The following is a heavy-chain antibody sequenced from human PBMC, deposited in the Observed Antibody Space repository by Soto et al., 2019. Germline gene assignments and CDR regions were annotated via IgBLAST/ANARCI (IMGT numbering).Heavy chain of an antibody. CDR1: GGSISSGGYY. D-gene: IGHD5-12*01. CDR2: IYYSGST. CDR3: ARVGYDSRDPREY. J-gene: IGHJ4*02. V-gene: IGHV4-31*03. Sequence: SETLSLTCTVSGGSISSGGYYWSWIRQHPGKGLEWIGYIYYSGSTYYNPSLKSRVTISVDTSKNQFSLKLSSVTAADTAVYYCARVGYDSRDPREYWGQGTLVTVPQ.